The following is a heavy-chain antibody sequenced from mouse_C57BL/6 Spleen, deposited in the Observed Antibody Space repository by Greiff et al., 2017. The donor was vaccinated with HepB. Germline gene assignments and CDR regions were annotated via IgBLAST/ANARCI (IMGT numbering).Heavy chain of an antibody. CDR3: ARDALGLAMDY. D-gene: IGHD3-3*01. CDR1: GYSITSGYY. CDR2: ISYDGSN. V-gene: IGHV3-6*01. J-gene: IGHJ4*01. Sequence: ESGPGLVKPSQSLSLTCSVTGYSITSGYYWNWIRQFPGNKLEWMGYISYDGSNNYNPSLKNRISITRDTSKNQFFLKLNSVTTEDTATYYCARDALGLAMDYWGQGTSVTVSS.